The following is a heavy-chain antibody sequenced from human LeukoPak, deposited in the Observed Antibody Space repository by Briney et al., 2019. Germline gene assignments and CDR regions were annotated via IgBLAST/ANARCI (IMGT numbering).Heavy chain of an antibody. J-gene: IGHJ4*02. D-gene: IGHD6-13*01. Sequence: SETLSLTCTVSGGSISSYYWSWIRQPPGKGLEWIGYIYYSGSTNYNPSLKSRVTISVDTSKNQFSLKLSSVTAAGTAVYYRARQKTGYSSSWYYFDYWGQGTLVTVSS. V-gene: IGHV4-59*08. CDR3: ARQKTGYSSSWYYFDY. CDR2: IYYSGST. CDR1: GGSISSYY.